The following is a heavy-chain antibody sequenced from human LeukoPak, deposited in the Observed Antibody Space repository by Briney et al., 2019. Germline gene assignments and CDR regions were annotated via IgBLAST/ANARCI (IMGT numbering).Heavy chain of an antibody. V-gene: IGHV4-59*01. CDR2: IYYSGST. Sequence: SETLSLTCTVSGGSISSYYWSWVRQPPGKGLEWIGYIYYSGSTNYNPSLKSRVTISLDTSKNQFSLKLSSVTAADTAVYYCARDLAENYFDYWGQGTLVTVSS. CDR1: GGSISSYY. J-gene: IGHJ4*02. D-gene: IGHD3-16*01. CDR3: ARDLAENYFDY.